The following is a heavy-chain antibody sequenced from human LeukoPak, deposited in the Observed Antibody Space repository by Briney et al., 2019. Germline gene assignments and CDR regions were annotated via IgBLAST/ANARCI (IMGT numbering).Heavy chain of an antibody. J-gene: IGHJ4*02. Sequence: GGSLGLSCAASGFTFSSYAMSWVRQAPGKGLEWVSAISGSGGSTYYADSVKGRFTISRDNSKNTLYLQMNSLRAEDTAVYYCAKMDTAMGTNYFDYWGQGTLVTVSS. CDR3: AKMDTAMGTNYFDY. V-gene: IGHV3-23*01. CDR2: ISGSGGST. D-gene: IGHD5-18*01. CDR1: GFTFSSYA.